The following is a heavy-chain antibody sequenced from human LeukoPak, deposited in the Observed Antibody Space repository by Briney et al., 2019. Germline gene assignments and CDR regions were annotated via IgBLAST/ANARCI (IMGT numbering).Heavy chain of an antibody. Sequence: ASVKVSCKASGYTFTSYYMHWVRQAPGQGLEWMGIINPSGGSTSYAQKFQGRVTMTRDMSTSTVYLELSSLRSEDTAVYYCAGGDSGYETFDYWGQGTLVTVSS. D-gene: IGHD5-12*01. CDR2: INPSGGST. CDR3: AGGDSGYETFDY. V-gene: IGHV1-46*01. J-gene: IGHJ4*02. CDR1: GYTFTSYY.